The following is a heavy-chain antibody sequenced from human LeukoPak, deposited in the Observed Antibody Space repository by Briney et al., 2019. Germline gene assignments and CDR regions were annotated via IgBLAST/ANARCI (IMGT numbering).Heavy chain of an antibody. CDR2: INHSGST. CDR3: ARVRYSSSSEFDY. Sequence: SETLSLTCAVYGGSFSGYYWSWIRQPPGKGLEWIGEINHSGSTNYNPSLKSRVTISVDTSKNQFSLKLSSVTAAYTAVYYCARVRYSSSSEFDYWGQGTLVTVSS. V-gene: IGHV4-34*01. D-gene: IGHD6-6*01. CDR1: GGSFSGYY. J-gene: IGHJ4*02.